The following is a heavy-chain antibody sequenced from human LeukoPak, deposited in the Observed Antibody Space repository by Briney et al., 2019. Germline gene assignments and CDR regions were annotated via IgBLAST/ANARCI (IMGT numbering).Heavy chain of an antibody. CDR3: ARNLYCSTTSCYDFDC. J-gene: IGHJ4*02. V-gene: IGHV4-4*07. CDR1: GGSISSYY. CDR2: IYTSGTT. D-gene: IGHD2-2*01. Sequence: SETLSLTYTVSGGSISSYYWSWIRQPAGKGLEWIGLIYTSGTTNYNPSLESRVTMPVDTSKNQFSLNLSSVTAADTAVYYCARNLYCSTTSCYDFDCWGQGALVTVSS.